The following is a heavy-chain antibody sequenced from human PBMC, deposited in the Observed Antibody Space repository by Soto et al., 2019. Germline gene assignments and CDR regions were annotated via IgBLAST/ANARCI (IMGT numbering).Heavy chain of an antibody. J-gene: IGHJ5*02. CDR3: ARIYCTTTTCDSWFDP. CDR1: GYTFTTFW. CDR2: VDPRDSYV. V-gene: IGHV5-10-1*01. D-gene: IGHD2-8*01. Sequence: GESLKISCTGFGYTFTTFWISWVRQMPGKGLEWLGRVDPRDSYVTYNPSFEGHVTISADKSISTAYLQWGSLRASDTAMYFCARIYCTTTTCDSWFDPWGQGTLVTVSS.